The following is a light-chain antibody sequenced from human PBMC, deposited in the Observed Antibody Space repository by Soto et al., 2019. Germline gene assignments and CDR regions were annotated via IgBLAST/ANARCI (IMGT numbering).Light chain of an antibody. CDR2: AAS. J-gene: IGKJ1*01. Sequence: DIQMTQSPSSLSASVGDRVTITCRASQSIDKYLNWYQHKPGKAPYLLIYAASHLRSGVPTRFSGSGTGTSFTLTISSLQYEDLATYYCQQSYSSPGTFGRGTKVELK. V-gene: IGKV1-39*01. CDR3: QQSYSSPGT. CDR1: QSIDKY.